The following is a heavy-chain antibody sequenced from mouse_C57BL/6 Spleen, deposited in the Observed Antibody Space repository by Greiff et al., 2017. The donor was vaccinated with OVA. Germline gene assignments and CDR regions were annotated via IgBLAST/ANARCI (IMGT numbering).Heavy chain of an antibody. Sequence: VQLKESGPGLVQPSQSLSITCTVSGFSLTSYGVHWVRQSPGKGLEWLGVIWRGGSTDYNAAFMSRLSITKDNSKSQVFFKMNSLQADDTAIYYCAKKDWESSYWYFDVWGTGTTVTVS. D-gene: IGHD4-1*01. V-gene: IGHV2-5*01. J-gene: IGHJ1*03. CDR3: AKKDWESSYWYFDV. CDR1: GFSLTSYG. CDR2: IWRGGST.